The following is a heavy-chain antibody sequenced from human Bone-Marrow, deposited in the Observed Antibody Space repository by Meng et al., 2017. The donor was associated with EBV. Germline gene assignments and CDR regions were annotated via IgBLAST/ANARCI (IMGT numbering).Heavy chain of an antibody. J-gene: IGHJ4*02. CDR1: GFSLRTSSVG. CDR2: SYCDDDK. CDR3: ERCLGSGSYYNPLDY. Sequence: TPQSPSPTPVTTTPTHTLTCTFSGFSLRTSSVGVGWVRQPPRKALEWLALSYCDDDKSTSPSLKSRLSITKDTSKNQVVLTMTNMYPVDTATYYCERCLGSGSYYNPLDYWGQGTLVTVSS. D-gene: IGHD3-10*01. V-gene: IGHV2-5*02.